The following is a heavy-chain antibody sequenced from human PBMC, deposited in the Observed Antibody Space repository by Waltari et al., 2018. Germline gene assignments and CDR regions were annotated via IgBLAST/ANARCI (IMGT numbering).Heavy chain of an antibody. V-gene: IGHV4-39*01. J-gene: IGHJ3*01. CDR1: GGSITSNRHY. Sequence: QLHLQESGPGLVKPSETLSLTCSVSGGSITSNRHYWGWIRQPPGKGPEWTGTISYSGATYNNPSLRSRVTISVDTSKNQYCLKLTSVTAADTAVYYCATYIGASIGTAAFDVWGQGTMVTVSS. CDR3: ATYIGASIGTAAFDV. D-gene: IGHD5-12*01. CDR2: ISYSGAT.